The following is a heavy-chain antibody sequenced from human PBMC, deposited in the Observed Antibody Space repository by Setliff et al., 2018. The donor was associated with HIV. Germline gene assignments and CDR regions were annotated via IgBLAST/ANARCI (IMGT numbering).Heavy chain of an antibody. V-gene: IGHV1-46*01. J-gene: IGHJ4*02. CDR2: INPSGDST. CDR1: GYTFTSYY. CDR3: ARIDNNWGSAN. D-gene: IGHD7-27*01. Sequence: SVKVSCKASGYTFTSYYMHWVRQAPGQGLEWMGIINPSGDSTSYAQKFQGRVTMTRDTSTSTVYMELSSLRSEDTAVYYCARIDNNWGSANWGQGTLVTVSS.